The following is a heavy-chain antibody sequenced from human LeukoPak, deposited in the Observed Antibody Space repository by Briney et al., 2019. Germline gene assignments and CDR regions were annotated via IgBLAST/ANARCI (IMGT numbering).Heavy chain of an antibody. CDR1: GYTFTAQY. J-gene: IGHJ4*02. V-gene: IGHV1-2*02. D-gene: IGHD2-21*01. CDR2: INPNNGDT. Sequence: EASVKVSRKASGYTFTAQYMHWVRQAPGQGLEWMGWINPNNGDTKYAQSFLGRVTMTRDTSTTTAYMELSSLRSDDTAVYFCASYPRSIPTPPFDYWGQGTLVTVSS. CDR3: ASYPRSIPTPPFDY.